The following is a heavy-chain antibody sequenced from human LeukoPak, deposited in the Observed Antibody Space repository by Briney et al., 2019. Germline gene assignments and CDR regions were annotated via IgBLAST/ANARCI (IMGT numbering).Heavy chain of an antibody. D-gene: IGHD5-18*01. J-gene: IGHJ4*02. Sequence: KSSETLSLTCAVYGGSFSGYYWSWIRQPPGKGLEWIGEINHSGSTNYNPSLKSRVTISVPPPKTQFSLKLTSVPAADPAVYYCARTTRPGYSYGTGIGYWGQGTLVTVSS. CDR2: INHSGST. CDR1: GGSFSGYY. V-gene: IGHV4-34*01. CDR3: ARTTRPGYSYGTGIGY.